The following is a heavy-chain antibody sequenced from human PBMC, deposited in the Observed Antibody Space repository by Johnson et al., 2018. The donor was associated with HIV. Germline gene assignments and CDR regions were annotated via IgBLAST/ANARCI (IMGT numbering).Heavy chain of an antibody. J-gene: IGHJ3*02. CDR1: GFTFGDYA. CDR2: IYSGGST. CDR3: ARTSLEMATISAFDI. D-gene: IGHD5-24*01. Sequence: VQVVESGGGLVQPGRSLRLSCTASGFTFGDYAMSWVRQAPGKGLEWVSVIYSGGSTYYADSVKGRFTISRDNSKNTLYLQMNSLRAEDTAVYYSARTSLEMATISAFDIWGQGTMVTVSS. V-gene: IGHV3-66*02.